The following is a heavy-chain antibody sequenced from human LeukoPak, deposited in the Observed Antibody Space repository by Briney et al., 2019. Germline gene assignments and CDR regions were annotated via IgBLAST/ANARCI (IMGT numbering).Heavy chain of an antibody. CDR3: ARDRGYLDGFDI. CDR1: GASITNYY. CDR2: IYYSGST. D-gene: IGHD3-10*01. J-gene: IGHJ3*02. Sequence: SETLSLTCTVSGASITNYYWSWIRQPPGKGLGWIGYIYYSGSTNYNPSLNSRVTISIDKSNNQFSLKVNSVTAADTAVYYCARDRGYLDGFDIWGQGTMVTVSS. V-gene: IGHV4-59*01.